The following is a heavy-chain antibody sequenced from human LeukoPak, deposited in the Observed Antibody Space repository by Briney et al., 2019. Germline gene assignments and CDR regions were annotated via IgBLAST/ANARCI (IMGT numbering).Heavy chain of an antibody. V-gene: IGHV1-2*02. CDR1: GYTFTGYY. J-gene: IGHJ5*02. CDR3: ARDKEGYYDYVWGSYRCWFDP. Sequence: ASVKVSCKASGYTFTGYYMHWVRQAPGQGLEWMGWINPNSGGTNYAQKFQGRVTMTRDTSISTAYMELSRLRSDDTAVYYCARDKEGYYDYVWGSYRCWFDPWGQGTLVTVSS. CDR2: INPNSGGT. D-gene: IGHD3-16*02.